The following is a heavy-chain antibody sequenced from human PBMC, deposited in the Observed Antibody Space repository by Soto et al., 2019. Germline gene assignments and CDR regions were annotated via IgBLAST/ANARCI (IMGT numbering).Heavy chain of an antibody. CDR3: AKDEGRYTYGRRDC. CDR1: GFTFSNYG. J-gene: IGHJ4*02. V-gene: IGHV3-33*06. CDR2: IWSDGSYK. Sequence: QVPLVESGGGVVQPGRSLRLSCAASGFTFSNYGMHWFRQAPGKGLEWVAVIWSDGSYKYYADSVKGRFTISRDNSRTVLHLQMNRLRAEDTAVYYCAKDEGRYTYGRRDCWGQGTLVTVSS. D-gene: IGHD5-18*01.